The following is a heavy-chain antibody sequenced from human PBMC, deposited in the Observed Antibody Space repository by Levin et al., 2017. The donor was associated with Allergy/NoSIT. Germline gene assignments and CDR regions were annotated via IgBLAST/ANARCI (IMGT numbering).Heavy chain of an antibody. CDR3: AHRSQHWLVYNWFDP. V-gene: IGHV2-5*01. D-gene: IGHD6-19*01. CDR2: IYWNDDN. CDR1: GFSLSTSGVG. J-gene: IGHJ5*02. Sequence: QTLSLTCPFSGFSLSTSGVGVGWIRQPPGKALEWLAIIYWNDDNRYSPSLKSRLTITKDTSKNQVVLTMTNMDPVDTATYYCAHRSQHWLVYNWFDPWGQGTLVTVSS.